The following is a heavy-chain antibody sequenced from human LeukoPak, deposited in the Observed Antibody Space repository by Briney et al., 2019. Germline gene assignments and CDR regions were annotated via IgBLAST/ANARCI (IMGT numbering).Heavy chain of an antibody. CDR1: GYTFISYD. CDR2: MNPNTGNT. D-gene: IGHD2-15*01. Sequence: GASVKVSCKASGYTFISYDLNWVRQVPGQGLEWMGWMNPNTGNTGYAQKFQGRVTITRNTSISTAYMELSRLRSDDTAVYYCARDLRGYCSGGSCSHPLGYWGQGTLVTVSS. CDR3: ARDLRGYCSGGSCSHPLGY. J-gene: IGHJ4*02. V-gene: IGHV1-8*01.